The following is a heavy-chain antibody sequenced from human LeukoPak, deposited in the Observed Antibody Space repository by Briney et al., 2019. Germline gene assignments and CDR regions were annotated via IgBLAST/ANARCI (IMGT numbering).Heavy chain of an antibody. V-gene: IGHV1-18*01. CDR2: VNAYNGDT. CDR1: GYTFINYG. D-gene: IGHD3-10*01. J-gene: IGHJ3*02. Sequence: ASVKVSCKASGYTFINYGITGVRQAPGQGLEWMGWVNAYNGDTNYVQNFQGRVTVTTETSTSTGYMEVKSLRSDDTAVYYCARVTLHDYGSGRYAFDIWGQGKMVTVSS. CDR3: ARVTLHDYGSGRYAFDI.